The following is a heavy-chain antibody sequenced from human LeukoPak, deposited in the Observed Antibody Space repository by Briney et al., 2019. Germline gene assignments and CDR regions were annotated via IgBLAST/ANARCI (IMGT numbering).Heavy chain of an antibody. Sequence: GGSLRLSCAASGFTFSSYSMNWVRQAPGKGLEWVSYISVSSSTIYYADSVKGRFTISRDNAKNSLYLQMNSLRVEDTAVYYCARGSSAGSSGFWGQGTLVTVSS. CDR1: GFTFSSYS. CDR3: ARGSSAGSSGF. J-gene: IGHJ4*02. V-gene: IGHV3-48*01. D-gene: IGHD6-25*01. CDR2: ISVSSSTI.